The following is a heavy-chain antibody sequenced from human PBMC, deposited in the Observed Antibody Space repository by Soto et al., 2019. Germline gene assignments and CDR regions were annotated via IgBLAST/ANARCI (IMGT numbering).Heavy chain of an antibody. D-gene: IGHD2-2*01. CDR2: IKQDGSET. Sequence: EVHLVESGGGLVQPGGSLRLSCAASGFTFSGHWMSWVRQAPGKGLEWVAHIKQDGSETFYVGSVKGRFTISRDNDNNSLDMQMNSLRAEDTALYYCARDRAFCSGTNCRRGSIYYYYMDVWGNGTTVTVSS. J-gene: IGHJ6*03. V-gene: IGHV3-7*01. CDR1: GFTFSGHW. CDR3: ARDRAFCSGTNCRRGSIYYYYMDV.